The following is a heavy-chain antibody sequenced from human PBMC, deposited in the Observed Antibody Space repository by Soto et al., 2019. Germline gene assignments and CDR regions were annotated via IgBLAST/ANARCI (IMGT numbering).Heavy chain of an antibody. V-gene: IGHV1-58*01. J-gene: IGHJ6*02. Sequence: GASVKVSCKASGFTITSSAVQWVRQARGQRLEWIGWIVVGSGNTNYAQKFQERVTITRDMSTSTAYMELSSLRSEDTAVYYCAAPYYYDSSGSLGPGMDVWGQGTTVTVSS. CDR1: GFTITSSA. CDR3: AAPYYYDSSGSLGPGMDV. CDR2: IVVGSGNT. D-gene: IGHD3-22*01.